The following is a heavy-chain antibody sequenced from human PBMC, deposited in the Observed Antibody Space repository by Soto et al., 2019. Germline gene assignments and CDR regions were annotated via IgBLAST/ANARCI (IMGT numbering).Heavy chain of an antibody. CDR1: GGTFSSYA. CDR3: ARAPAEMATIGY. CDR2: IIPIFGTA. Sequence: ASVKVSCKASGGTFSSYAISWVRQAPGQGLEWMGGIIPIFGTANYAQKFQGRVTITADKSTSTAYMELSSLRSEDTAVYYCARAPAEMATIGYWGQGTLVTVSS. D-gene: IGHD5-12*01. V-gene: IGHV1-69*06. J-gene: IGHJ4*02.